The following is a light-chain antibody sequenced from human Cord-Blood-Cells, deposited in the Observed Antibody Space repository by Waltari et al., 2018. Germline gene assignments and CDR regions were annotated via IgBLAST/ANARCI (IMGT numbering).Light chain of an antibody. CDR1: QTISSY. CDR2: AAT. V-gene: IGKV1-39*01. CDR3: QQSYSTPGT. J-gene: IGKJ1*01. Sequence: QMTQSPSPLSASVGDRVTITCRASQTISSYLNWYQQKPGKAPKLLIYAATSLQSGVPSRFSGSGSGTDFTLTISSLQPEDFATYYCQQSYSTPGTFGQGTKVEIK.